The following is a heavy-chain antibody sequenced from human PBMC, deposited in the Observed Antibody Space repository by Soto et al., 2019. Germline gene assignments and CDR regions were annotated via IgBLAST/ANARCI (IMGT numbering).Heavy chain of an antibody. D-gene: IGHD2-15*01. Sequence: QVQRQESGPGLVKPSETLSLTCTVSGVSITSYKWTWIRQSPGKGLEWIAYMYSSGSSSYNPSLKSRATISMDTFRNQYSLQLNSATAADTAVYYCAREWSAFDYWGQGMLVTVSS. CDR3: AREWSAFDY. V-gene: IGHV4-59*01. CDR2: MYSSGSS. J-gene: IGHJ4*02. CDR1: GVSITSYK.